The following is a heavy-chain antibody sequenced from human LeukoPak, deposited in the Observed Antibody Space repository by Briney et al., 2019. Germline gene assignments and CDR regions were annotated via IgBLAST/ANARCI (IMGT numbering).Heavy chain of an antibody. D-gene: IGHD3-22*01. J-gene: IGHJ4*02. CDR2: INPNSGGT. CDR1: GYTFTDSY. CDR3: SRGSDSSAYPDYYFDY. Sequence: ASAKVSCKASGYTFTDSYMHWVRQAPGQGLEWMGWINPNSGGTDYAQKFQGRVTMTRDTSISTAYMGLSRLRSADTAVYYCSRGSDSSAYPDYYFDYWGQGTLVTVSS. V-gene: IGHV1-2*02.